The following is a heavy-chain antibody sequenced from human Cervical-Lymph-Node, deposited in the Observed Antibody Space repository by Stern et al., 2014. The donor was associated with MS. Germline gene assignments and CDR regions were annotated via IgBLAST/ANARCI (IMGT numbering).Heavy chain of an antibody. CDR2: IYSGGST. CDR3: ASMVRGDWFDP. V-gene: IGHV3-53*01. Sequence: EVQLEESGGGLIQPGGSLRLSCAASGFTVSSNYMSWVRQAPGKGLEWVSVIYSGGSTYYADSVKGRFTISRDNSKNTLYLQMNSLRAEDTAVYYCASMVRGDWFDPWGQGTLVTVSS. D-gene: IGHD3-10*01. CDR1: GFTVSSNY. J-gene: IGHJ5*02.